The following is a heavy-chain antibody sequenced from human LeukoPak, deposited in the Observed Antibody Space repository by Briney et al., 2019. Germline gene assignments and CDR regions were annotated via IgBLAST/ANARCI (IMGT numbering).Heavy chain of an antibody. CDR1: GGSISSYY. CDR2: VYYSGST. CDR3: ARQDYYYDSSGPWGDAFDI. J-gene: IGHJ3*02. V-gene: IGHV4-59*08. D-gene: IGHD3-22*01. Sequence: PSETLSLTCTVSGGSISSYYWSWIRQPPGKGLEWIGHVYYSGSTNYNPTLKSRVTISEDTSKNQFSLKLSSVTAADTAVYYCARQDYYYDSSGPWGDAFDIRGQGTMVTVSS.